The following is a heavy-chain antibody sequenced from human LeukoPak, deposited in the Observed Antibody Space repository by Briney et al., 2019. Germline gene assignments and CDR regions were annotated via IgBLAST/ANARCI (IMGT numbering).Heavy chain of an antibody. V-gene: IGHV3-21*04. CDR2: ISSSSSYI. D-gene: IGHD3-10*01. J-gene: IGHJ4*02. CDR3: TGNYYGSGSYADFDY. Sequence: GGSLRLSCAASGFTFSTYSMNWVRQFPGKGLERVSSISSSSSYIYYADSVKGRFTISRDNAKNSLYLQMNSLRAEDTAVYYCTGNYYGSGSYADFDYWGQGTLVTVSS. CDR1: GFTFSTYS.